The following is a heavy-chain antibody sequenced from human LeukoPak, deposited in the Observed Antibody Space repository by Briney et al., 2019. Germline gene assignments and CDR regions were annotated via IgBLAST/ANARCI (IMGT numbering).Heavy chain of an antibody. V-gene: IGHV3-30*04. CDR2: ISYDGSNK. D-gene: IGHD3-22*01. CDR1: GFTFGSYA. CDR3: ARPPYYYDSSGYPLAEYFQH. Sequence: GGSLRLSCAASGFTFGSYAMHWVRQAPGKGLEWMAVISYDGSNKYYADSVKGRFTISRDNSKNTLYLQMNSLRAEDTAVYYCARPPYYYDSSGYPLAEYFQHWGQGTLVTVSS. J-gene: IGHJ1*01.